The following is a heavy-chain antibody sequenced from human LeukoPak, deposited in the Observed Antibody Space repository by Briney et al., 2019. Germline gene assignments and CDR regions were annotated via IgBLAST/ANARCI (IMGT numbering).Heavy chain of an antibody. V-gene: IGHV1-69*06. Sequence: SVKVSCKASGGTFSSYAISWVRQAPGQGLEWMGGIIPIFGTANYAQKFQGRVTITADKSTSTAYMELSSLRSEDTAVYYCARDASHYYGSVDWGQGTLVTVSS. CDR1: GGTFSSYA. J-gene: IGHJ4*02. CDR2: IIPIFGTA. CDR3: ARDASHYYGSVD. D-gene: IGHD3-10*01.